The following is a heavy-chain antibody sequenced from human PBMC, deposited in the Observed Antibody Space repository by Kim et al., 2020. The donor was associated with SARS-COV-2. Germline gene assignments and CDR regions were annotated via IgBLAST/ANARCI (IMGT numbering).Heavy chain of an antibody. CDR2: IYYSGST. CDR3: ARDLVVAASGYGMDV. CDR1: GGSISSSSYY. J-gene: IGHJ6*02. V-gene: IGHV4-39*07. Sequence: SETLSLTCTVSGGSISSSSYYWGWIRQPPGKGLEWIGSIYYSGSTYYNPSLKSRVTISVDTSKNQFSLKLSSVTAADTAVYYCARDLVVAASGYGMDVWGQGTTVTVSS. D-gene: IGHD2-15*01.